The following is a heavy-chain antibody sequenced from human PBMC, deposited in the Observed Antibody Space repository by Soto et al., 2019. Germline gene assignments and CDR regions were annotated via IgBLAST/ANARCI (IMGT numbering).Heavy chain of an antibody. V-gene: IGHV4-31*03. J-gene: IGHJ4*02. D-gene: IGHD3-10*01. CDR3: AWGYYYGSGSYSRRFDY. CDR2: IYYSGST. CDR1: GGSISSGGYY. Sequence: SETLSLTCTVSGGSISSGGYYWSWIRQHPGKGLEWIGYIYYSGSTYYNPSLKSRVTISVDTSKNQFSLKLSSVTAADTAVYYCAWGYYYGSGSYSRRFDYWGQGTLVTVSS.